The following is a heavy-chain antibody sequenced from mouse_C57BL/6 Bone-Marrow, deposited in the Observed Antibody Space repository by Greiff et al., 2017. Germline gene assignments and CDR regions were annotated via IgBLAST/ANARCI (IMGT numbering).Heavy chain of an antibody. CDR2: IYPRDGST. D-gene: IGHD1-1*01. V-gene: IGHV1-85*01. CDR1: GYTFTSYD. Sequence: VKLMESGPELVKPGASVKLSCKTSGYTFTSYDINWVKQRPGQGLEWIGWIYPRDGSTKYNETFKGKATLTVDTSSSTAYMELHSLTSEDSAVYCCARREDYYGSSYGARDYWGQGTTLTVSS. CDR3: ARREDYYGSSYGARDY. J-gene: IGHJ2*01.